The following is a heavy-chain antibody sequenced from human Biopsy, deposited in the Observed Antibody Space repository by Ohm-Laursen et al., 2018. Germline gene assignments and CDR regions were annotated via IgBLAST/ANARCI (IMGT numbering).Heavy chain of an antibody. V-gene: IGHV3-30*02. CDR3: AKDRYNYTPIGGFSMDV. D-gene: IGHD5-18*01. J-gene: IGHJ6*02. CDR2: IFYDGSNT. CDR1: GFSLRNFT. Sequence: SLRLSCTASGFSLRNFTINRVRQAPGKGLEWVAFIFYDGSNTYYADSVKGRFTISRDNSRDTLYLQMSSLRAEDTAVYYCAKDRYNYTPIGGFSMDVWGQGTTVTVSS.